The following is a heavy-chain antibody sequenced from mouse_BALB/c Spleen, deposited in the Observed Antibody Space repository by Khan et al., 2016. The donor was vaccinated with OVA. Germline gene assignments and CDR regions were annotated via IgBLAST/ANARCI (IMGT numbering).Heavy chain of an antibody. J-gene: IGHJ2*01. Sequence: EVQLQESGPGLVKPSQSLSLTCTVTGYSITSDYAWNWIRQFPGNRLECMGFISYSGNTNYNPSLKSRISVTRDTSKNHFFLQLNSVTTEDTATYYCARMYGGDFDYWGQGTTLTVSS. CDR2: ISYSGNT. CDR3: ARMYGGDFDY. D-gene: IGHD2-10*02. V-gene: IGHV3-2*02. CDR1: GYSITSDYA.